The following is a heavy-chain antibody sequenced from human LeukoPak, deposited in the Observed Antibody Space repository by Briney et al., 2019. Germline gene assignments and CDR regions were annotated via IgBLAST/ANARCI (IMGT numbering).Heavy chain of an antibody. CDR1: GGSISSYY. J-gene: IGHJ4*02. CDR3: ASGYSYVYGTLDY. D-gene: IGHD5-18*01. V-gene: IGHV4-59*08. CDR2: IYYSGST. Sequence: SETLSLTCTVSGGSISSYYWSWIRQPPGKGLEWIGYIYYSGSTNYNPSLKSRVTISVDTSKNQFSLKLSSVTAADTAVYYCASGYSYVYGTLDYWGQGTLVTVSS.